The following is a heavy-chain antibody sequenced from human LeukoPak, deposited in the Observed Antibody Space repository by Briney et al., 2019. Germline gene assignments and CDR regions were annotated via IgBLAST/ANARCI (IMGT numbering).Heavy chain of an antibody. D-gene: IGHD3/OR15-3a*01. CDR2: IIPSLNRA. Sequence: ASVKVSCKSSGGPFDNYAINWVRQAPGQGLEWMGRIIPSLNRANYAQIRVAITADKSTATAYMELSGLRYEDTAVYYCARRTDRVDDAFGVWGQGTMVTVSS. V-gene: IGHV1-69*04. CDR1: GGPFDNYA. CDR3: ARRTDRVDDAFGV. J-gene: IGHJ3*01.